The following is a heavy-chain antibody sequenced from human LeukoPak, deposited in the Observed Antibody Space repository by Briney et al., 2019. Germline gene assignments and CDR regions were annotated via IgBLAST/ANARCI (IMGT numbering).Heavy chain of an antibody. D-gene: IGHD2-15*01. CDR3: AKDRSLLPFDY. Sequence: PGGSLRLSCAASGFTFSSYGMHWVRQAPGKGLEWVAFIRYDGSNKYYAASVKARSTISRDNSKNTLYLQMNSLRDEDTAVYYCAKDRSLLPFDYWGQGTLVTVSS. V-gene: IGHV3-30*02. J-gene: IGHJ4*02. CDR2: IRYDGSNK. CDR1: GFTFSSYG.